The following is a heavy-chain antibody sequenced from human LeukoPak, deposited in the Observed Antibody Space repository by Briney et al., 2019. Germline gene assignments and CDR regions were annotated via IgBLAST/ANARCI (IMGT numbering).Heavy chain of an antibody. V-gene: IGHV3-74*01. CDR3: VSFYETD. Sequence: GGSLRLSCAASGNYWMHWVRQAPGKGLVWVSHINSDGSWTSYADSVKGRFTISKDNAKNTVYLQMNNLRAEDTAVYYCVSFYETDWGRGTLVTVAS. CDR1: GNYW. D-gene: IGHD2/OR15-2a*01. CDR2: INSDGSWT. J-gene: IGHJ4*02.